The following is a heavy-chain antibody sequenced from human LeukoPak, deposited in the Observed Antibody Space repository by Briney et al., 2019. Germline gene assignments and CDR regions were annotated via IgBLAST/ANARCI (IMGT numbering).Heavy chain of an antibody. Sequence: GASVKVSCKASGYTFTSYYMHWVRQAPGQGLEWMGIINPSGGSTSYAQKFQGRVTMTRDTSISTAYMELSRLRSDDTAVYYCAREGSGWYPHNWFDPWGQGTLVTVSS. V-gene: IGHV1-46*01. D-gene: IGHD6-19*01. CDR3: AREGSGWYPHNWFDP. CDR2: INPSGGST. CDR1: GYTFTSYY. J-gene: IGHJ5*02.